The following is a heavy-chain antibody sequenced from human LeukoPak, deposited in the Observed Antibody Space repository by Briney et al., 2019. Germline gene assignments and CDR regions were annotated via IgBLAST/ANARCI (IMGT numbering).Heavy chain of an antibody. V-gene: IGHV3-30*02. J-gene: IGHJ4*02. D-gene: IGHD1-20*01. CDR2: IRYDGSNK. CDR1: GFTFSSYG. CDR3: AKDIGNWNYFDY. Sequence: HTGGSLRLSCAASGFTFSSYGMHWVRQAPGKGLEWVSFIRYDGSNKYYADSVKGRFTISRDNSKNTVYLQMSSLRAEDTAVYYCAKDIGNWNYFDYWGQGTLVTVSS.